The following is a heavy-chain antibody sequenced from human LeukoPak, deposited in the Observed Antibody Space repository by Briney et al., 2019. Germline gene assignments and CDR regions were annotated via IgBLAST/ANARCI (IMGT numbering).Heavy chain of an antibody. CDR3: AGWGDSGYDHS. J-gene: IGHJ4*02. D-gene: IGHD5-12*01. CDR2: IKGDGSST. Sequence: PGGSLRLSCAGSGLTFSSCWMHWVRHAPGKGLVWVSRIKGDGSSTSYADSVKGRFTISRDNTKNTLYLQMNSLRAEDTAVYYCAGWGDSGYDHSWGQGTLVTVSS. CDR1: GLTFSSCW. V-gene: IGHV3-74*01.